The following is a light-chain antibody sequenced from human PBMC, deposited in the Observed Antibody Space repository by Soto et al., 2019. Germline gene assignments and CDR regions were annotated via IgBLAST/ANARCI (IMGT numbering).Light chain of an antibody. V-gene: IGKV3-11*01. Sequence: IELTESPAPLSLSPGERATLYCRASQSVGKYLVWYQQKPGQAPRLLIYDASNRATGIPARFSGSGSGTDFTLTISSLEPEDLAVYYCQQRGNRPPWTFGQGTKVDI. J-gene: IGKJ1*01. CDR2: DAS. CDR1: QSVGKY. CDR3: QQRGNRPPWT.